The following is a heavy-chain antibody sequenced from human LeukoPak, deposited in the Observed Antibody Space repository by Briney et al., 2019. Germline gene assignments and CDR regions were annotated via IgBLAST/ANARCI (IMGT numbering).Heavy chain of an antibody. J-gene: IGHJ3*02. CDR3: ARERLYGFEI. CDR2: INPKTGGI. Sequence: ALVKVSCKASGYTLTGYYIHWVRQAPGQGLEWMGRINPKTGGIDYAQKFHGRVTMTRDTSISTVYMELSRLRYDDTAVFYCARERLYGFEIWGQGTMVTVSS. CDR1: GYTLTGYY. V-gene: IGHV1-2*06. D-gene: IGHD3-22*01.